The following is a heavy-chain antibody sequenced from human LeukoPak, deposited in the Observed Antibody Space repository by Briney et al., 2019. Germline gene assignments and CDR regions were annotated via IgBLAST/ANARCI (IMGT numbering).Heavy chain of an antibody. CDR3: AHRRGYTFFDY. Sequence: SGPTLVNPTQTLMLTCTLSGFSLTTSGEGVAWSRQPPGKSLEWLALIYWDDDKRYSPSLKIRLTITKDTSKNQVVLTMTNMDPVDTATYYCAHRRGYTFFDYWGQGTLVTVSS. CDR1: GFSLTTSGEG. D-gene: IGHD5-18*01. J-gene: IGHJ4*02. V-gene: IGHV2-5*02. CDR2: IYWDDDK.